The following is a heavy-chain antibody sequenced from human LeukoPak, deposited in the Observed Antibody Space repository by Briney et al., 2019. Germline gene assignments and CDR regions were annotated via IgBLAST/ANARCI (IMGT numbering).Heavy chain of an antibody. CDR2: ISGSGGST. V-gene: IGHV3-23*01. Sequence: PGGSLRLSCAASGFTFSSYAMSWVRQAPGKGLEWVSAISGSGGSTYYADSVKGRFTISRDNSKNTVYLQMNSLRGDDMAVYYCAKERLRNLDWDYWGQGTLVTVSS. CDR3: AKERLRNLDWDY. D-gene: IGHD3-9*01. J-gene: IGHJ4*02. CDR1: GFTFSSYA.